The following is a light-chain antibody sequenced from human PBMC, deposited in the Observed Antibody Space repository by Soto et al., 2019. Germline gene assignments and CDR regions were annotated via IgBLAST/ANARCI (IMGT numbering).Light chain of an antibody. V-gene: IGLV2-23*01. J-gene: IGLJ3*02. CDR1: SSDVGSYNL. CDR3: CSYAGSSTDWV. CDR2: EGS. Sequence: QSALTQPASVSGSPGQSITISCTGTSSDVGSYNLVSWYQQHPGKAPKLMIHEGSKRPSGVSNRFSGSKSGNTASLTISGLQAEDEADYYCCSYAGSSTDWVFGGGTKLTVL.